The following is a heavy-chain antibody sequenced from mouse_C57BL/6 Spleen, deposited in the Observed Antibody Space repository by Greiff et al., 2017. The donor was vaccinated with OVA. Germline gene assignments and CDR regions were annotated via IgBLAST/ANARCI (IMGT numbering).Heavy chain of an antibody. J-gene: IGHJ4*01. D-gene: IGHD3-2*01. CDR2: IYPGAGDT. CDR3: GRSLRQPLNAMDY. CDR1: GYAFSSSW. V-gene: IGHV1-82*01. Sequence: VQLQQSGPELVKPGASVKISCKASGYAFSSSWMNWVKQRPGKGLEWIGRIYPGAGDTNYNGKFKGKATLTADQSSSTAYMQLSSLTSEDSAVYFCGRSLRQPLNAMDYWGQGTSVTVSS.